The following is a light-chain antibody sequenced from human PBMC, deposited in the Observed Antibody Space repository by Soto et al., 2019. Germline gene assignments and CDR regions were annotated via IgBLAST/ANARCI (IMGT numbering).Light chain of an antibody. J-gene: IGKJ2*01. CDR1: QGIGST. CDR3: QQYNTYSHT. Sequence: EIVMTQSPATLSVSPGERATLSCRASQGIGSTLAWYQQKPGQTPRLLIYGASTRATGVPARFSGSGSGTEFTLTINSLQSEDFAVYYCQQYNTYSHTFGQGTKLEIK. V-gene: IGKV3-15*01. CDR2: GAS.